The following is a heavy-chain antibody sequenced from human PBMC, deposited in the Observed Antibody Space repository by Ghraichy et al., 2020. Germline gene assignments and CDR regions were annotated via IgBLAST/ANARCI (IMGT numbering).Heavy chain of an antibody. CDR1: GFTFSSYS. D-gene: IGHD4-17*01. CDR3: ARDRGMTTVTTGWFDP. CDR2: ISSSSSTI. J-gene: IGHJ5*02. Sequence: GESLNISCAASGFTFSSYSMNWVRQAPGKGLEWVLYISSSSSTIYYADSVKGRFTISRDNAKNSLYLQMNSLRAEDTAVYYCARDRGMTTVTTGWFDPWGQGTLVTISS. V-gene: IGHV3-48*04.